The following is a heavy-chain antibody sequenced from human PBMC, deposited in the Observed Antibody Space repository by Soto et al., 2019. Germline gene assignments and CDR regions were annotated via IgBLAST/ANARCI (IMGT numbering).Heavy chain of an antibody. CDR3: ARDDYGGNPEYFQH. V-gene: IGHV1-69*08. CDR2: IIPILGIA. CDR1: GGTFSSYT. J-gene: IGHJ1*01. Sequence: QVQLVQSGAEVKKPGSSVKVSCKASGGTFSSYTISWVRQAPGQGLEWMGRIIPILGIANYAQKFQGRVTITADKSTSTAYMELSGLRSEDTAVYYCARDDYGGNPEYFQHWGQGTLVTVSS. D-gene: IGHD4-17*01.